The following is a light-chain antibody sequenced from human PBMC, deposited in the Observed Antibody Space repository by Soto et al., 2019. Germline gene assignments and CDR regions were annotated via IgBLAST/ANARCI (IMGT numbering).Light chain of an antibody. CDR2: DAS. Sequence: EIVMTQSPATLSVSPGEGATLSCRASQSVSSNLAWYQQKPGQAPRLLIYDASNRATGIPARFSGSGSETDFTLTISSLEPEDFAVYYCQQRSNWPHSITFGQGTRLEIK. CDR3: QQRSNWPHSIT. V-gene: IGKV3-11*01. J-gene: IGKJ5*01. CDR1: QSVSSN.